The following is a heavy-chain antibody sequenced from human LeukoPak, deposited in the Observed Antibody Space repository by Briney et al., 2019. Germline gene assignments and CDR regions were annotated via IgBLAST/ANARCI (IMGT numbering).Heavy chain of an antibody. CDR3: ASAFYDYIWGSYRFSPITYFDY. CDR1: GGSFSGYY. V-gene: IGHV4-34*01. D-gene: IGHD3-16*02. Sequence: SETLSLTCAVYGGSFSGYYWSWIRQPPGKGPEWIGEINHSGSTNYNPSLKSRVTISVDTSKNQFSLKLSSVTAADTAVYYCASAFYDYIWGSYRFSPITYFDYWGQGTLVTVSS. CDR2: INHSGST. J-gene: IGHJ4*02.